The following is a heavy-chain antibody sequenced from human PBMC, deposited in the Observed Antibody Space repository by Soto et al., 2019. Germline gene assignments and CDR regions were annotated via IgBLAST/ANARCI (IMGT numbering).Heavy chain of an antibody. Sequence: PGESLKISCKGSGYSFTSYWIGWVRQMPGKGLEWMGIIYPGDSDTRYSPSFQGQVTISADKSISTAYLQWSSLKASDTAMYYCGRPPSVYCSGGGCLNVFDIWGQGTMVTVSS. CDR1: GYSFTSYW. V-gene: IGHV5-51*01. CDR3: GRPPSVYCSGGGCLNVFDI. CDR2: IYPGDSDT. D-gene: IGHD2-15*01. J-gene: IGHJ3*02.